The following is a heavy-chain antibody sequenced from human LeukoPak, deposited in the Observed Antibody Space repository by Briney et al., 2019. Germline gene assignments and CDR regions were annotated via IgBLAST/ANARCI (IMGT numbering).Heavy chain of an antibody. CDR2: INDGGTYT. Sequence: GGSLRLSCAGSGFAFSEYWMHWARQTPEKGLMWVSRINDGGTYTAYADSVKGRFAVSRDNAENTLYLQMDSLTVEDTGLYYCVRDIKIMGFRAFDYWGQGTPVTVSS. V-gene: IGHV3-74*01. CDR1: GFAFSEYW. CDR3: VRDIKIMGFRAFDY. J-gene: IGHJ4*02. D-gene: IGHD3-10*01.